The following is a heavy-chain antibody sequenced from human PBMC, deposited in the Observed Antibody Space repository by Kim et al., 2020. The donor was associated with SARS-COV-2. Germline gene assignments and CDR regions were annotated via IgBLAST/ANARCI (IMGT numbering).Heavy chain of an antibody. J-gene: IGHJ4*02. D-gene: IGHD1-26*01. CDR2: ISSSSSTI. Sequence: GGSLRRSCAASGFTFSSYSMNWVRQAPGKGLEWVSYISSSSSTIYYADSVKGRFTISRDNAKNSLYLQMNSLRAEDTAVYYCASLGASVDYWGQGTLVTVSS. V-gene: IGHV3-48*01. CDR3: ASLGASVDY. CDR1: GFTFSSYS.